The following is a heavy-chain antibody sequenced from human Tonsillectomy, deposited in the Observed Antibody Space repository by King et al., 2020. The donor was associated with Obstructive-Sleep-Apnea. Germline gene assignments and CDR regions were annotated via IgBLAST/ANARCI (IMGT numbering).Heavy chain of an antibody. CDR1: GYSISSGYY. J-gene: IGHJ3*02. CDR3: ARDLNSWWYDAFDI. D-gene: IGHD2-15*01. CDR2: IYHSGST. Sequence: VQLQESGPGLVKPSETLSLTCTVSGYSISSGYYWGWIRQPPGKGLEWIGCIYHSGSTYYHPSLKSRVTISVDTSKNQFALKLSSVTAADTALYYCARDLNSWWYDAFDIWGQGTMVTVSS. V-gene: IGHV4-38-2*02.